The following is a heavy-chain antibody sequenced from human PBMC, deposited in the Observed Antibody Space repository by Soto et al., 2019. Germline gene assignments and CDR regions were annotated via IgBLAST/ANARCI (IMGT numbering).Heavy chain of an antibody. CDR1: GFTFSSYW. CDR3: ARTVRGYSYGYGSDY. CDR2: KKQDGSGK. D-gene: IGHD5-18*01. Sequence: GGSLRLSCAASGFTFSSYWMSWVREAPGKGLEWVANKKQDGSGKYYVGSVKGRFTISRDNAKNSLYLQMNSLRAEDTAVYYCARTVRGYSYGYGSDYWGQGTLVTVSS. V-gene: IGHV3-7*01. J-gene: IGHJ4*02.